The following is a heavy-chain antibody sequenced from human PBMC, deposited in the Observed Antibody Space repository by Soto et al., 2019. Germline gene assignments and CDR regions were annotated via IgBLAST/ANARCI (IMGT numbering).Heavy chain of an antibody. CDR2: IWFDGSKQ. CDR3: ARDRLVPYGYGMDV. V-gene: IGHV3-33*01. J-gene: IGHJ6*02. CDR1: GFTFRSYG. Sequence: QMQLVESGGGVVQPGRSLRLSCAASGFTFRSYGIHWVRQAPGKGLGWVALIWFDGSKQYYVDSVKGRFAVSRDNSKNTLYLQMNSLRVEDTAVYYCARDRLVPYGYGMDVWGQGTTVTVSS. D-gene: IGHD2-2*01.